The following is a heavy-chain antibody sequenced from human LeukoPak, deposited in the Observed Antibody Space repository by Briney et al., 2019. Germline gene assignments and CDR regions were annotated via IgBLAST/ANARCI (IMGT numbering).Heavy chain of an antibody. CDR3: ANAAGYSGYGMDY. D-gene: IGHD5-12*01. CDR2: INPNSGGT. J-gene: IGHJ4*02. V-gene: IGHV1-2*06. Sequence: ASAKVSCKASGYTFTGYYIYWLRQAPGQGLEWMGRINPNSGGTNYAQKFQGRVTMTRDTSISTAYMELSSLRYDDTAVYFCANAAGYSGYGMDYWGQGSLVTVSS. CDR1: GYTFTGYY.